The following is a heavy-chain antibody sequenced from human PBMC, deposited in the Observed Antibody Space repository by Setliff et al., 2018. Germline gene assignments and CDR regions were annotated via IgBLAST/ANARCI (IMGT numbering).Heavy chain of an antibody. CDR1: GDSISSRTHY. V-gene: IGHV4-61*09. D-gene: IGHD3-3*01. CDR2: VYTSWST. Sequence: SETLSLTCTASGDSISSRTHYWSWIRQPAGKGLEWIGQVYTSWSTNYNPSLKSRVTISLDTSKNQFSLNLSSLTAADTAVYYCARVSGFQYMDVWGKGTTVTVSS. J-gene: IGHJ6*03. CDR3: ARVSGFQYMDV.